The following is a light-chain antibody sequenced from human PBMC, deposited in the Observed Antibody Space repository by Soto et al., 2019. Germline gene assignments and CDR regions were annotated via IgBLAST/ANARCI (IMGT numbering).Light chain of an antibody. CDR1: QSVSSDY. CDR2: GAS. Sequence: EFLLTQSPGTLSLSPGETATLFCRASQSVSSDYLAWYHQKPGQAPTLLIYGASSRATGIPDRFSGSGSGTDFTLTIRGLEPEDFAVYFCQQYGSPPLTFGGGTKVEIE. V-gene: IGKV3-20*01. CDR3: QQYGSPPLT. J-gene: IGKJ4*01.